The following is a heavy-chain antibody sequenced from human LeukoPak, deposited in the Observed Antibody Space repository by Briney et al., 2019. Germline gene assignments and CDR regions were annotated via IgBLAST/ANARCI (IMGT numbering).Heavy chain of an antibody. CDR2: IDPSSGGT. CDR3: ARDRIAPAGSIIDY. CDR1: GYTFTGYY. D-gene: IGHD6-13*01. Sequence: ASVKVSCKASGYTFTGYYMHWVRQAPGQGLEWMGWIDPSSGGTNSAQKFQGRVTMARDTSITTVYMELSSLTSGDTAIYFCARDRIAPAGSIIDYWGQGTLVTVSS. J-gene: IGHJ4*02. V-gene: IGHV1-2*02.